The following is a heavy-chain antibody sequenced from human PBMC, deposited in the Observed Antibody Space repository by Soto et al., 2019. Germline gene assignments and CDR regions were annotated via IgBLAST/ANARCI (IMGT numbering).Heavy chain of an antibody. CDR1: GGSLSTYY. D-gene: IGHD2-15*01. Sequence: QVHLQESGPGLVKPSETLSLPCTVSGGSLSTYYWSWIRQPPGKGLEWIGYVHDRATTRYNPALRTRGTIAADTSKNQFSLSLRSVTAADTAVYFCARIRSIFSGGRNDDWGQGILVTVSA. CDR2: VHDRATT. V-gene: IGHV4-59*08. CDR3: ARIRSIFSGGRNDD. J-gene: IGHJ4*02.